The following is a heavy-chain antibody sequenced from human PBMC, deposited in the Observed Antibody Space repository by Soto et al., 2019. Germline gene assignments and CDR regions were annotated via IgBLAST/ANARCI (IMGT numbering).Heavy chain of an antibody. CDR1: GFTFSSYS. CDR2: ISSSSSYI. J-gene: IGHJ4*02. D-gene: IGHD2-21*02. Sequence: PVGSLRLSCAASGFTFSSYSMNWVRQAPGKGLEWVSSISSSSSYIYYADSVKGRFTIPRDNAKNSLYLQMNSLRAEDTAVYYCARDGAYGGGDCSTFDYWGQGTLVTVSS. V-gene: IGHV3-21*01. CDR3: ARDGAYGGGDCSTFDY.